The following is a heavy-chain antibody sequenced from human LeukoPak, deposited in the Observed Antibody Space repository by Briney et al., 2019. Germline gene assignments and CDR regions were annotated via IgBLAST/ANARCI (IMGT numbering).Heavy chain of an antibody. V-gene: IGHV4-38-2*02. D-gene: IGHD3-10*01. J-gene: IGHJ5*02. Sequence: SETLSLTCTVSGYSMSFGYYWGWIRQPPGKGLEWIGNIYHSGNAYYNPSLKSRVTISVDTSKNQFSLKLSSVTAADTAVYYCATHPRYYYGSGSYYRSIWFDPWGQGTLVTVSS. CDR3: ATHPRYYYGSGSYYRSIWFDP. CDR2: IYHSGNA. CDR1: GYSMSFGYY.